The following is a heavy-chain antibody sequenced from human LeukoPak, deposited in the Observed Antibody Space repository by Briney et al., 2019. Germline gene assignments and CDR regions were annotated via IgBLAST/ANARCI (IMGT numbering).Heavy chain of an antibody. Sequence: GGSLRLSCAASGFTFDDYAVHWVRQAPGKGLEWVSGISWNSGNTSYADSVKGRFTISRDNSKNTLYLQMNSLRAEDTAVYYCARETPLGRDFDYWGQGTLVTVSS. CDR3: ARETPLGRDFDY. D-gene: IGHD1-1*01. CDR2: ISWNSGNT. J-gene: IGHJ4*02. CDR1: GFTFDDYA. V-gene: IGHV3-9*01.